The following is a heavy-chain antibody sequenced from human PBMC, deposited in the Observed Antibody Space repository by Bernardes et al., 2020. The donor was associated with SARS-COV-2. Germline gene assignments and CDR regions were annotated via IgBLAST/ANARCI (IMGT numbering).Heavy chain of an antibody. CDR1: GYNFTTYA. CDR2: IHVGNGYT. D-gene: IGHD2-2*01. CDR3: AIVGVVLKNDFDV. V-gene: IGHV1-3*01. Sequence: ASVKVSCKASGYNFTTYAIHWVRQAPGQRLEWMGWIHVGNGYTKYSQKFHDRVTFTRDTSASTAYMDLSSLRSEDTAVFYCAIVGVVLKNDFDVWGQGTMVTVSS. J-gene: IGHJ3*01.